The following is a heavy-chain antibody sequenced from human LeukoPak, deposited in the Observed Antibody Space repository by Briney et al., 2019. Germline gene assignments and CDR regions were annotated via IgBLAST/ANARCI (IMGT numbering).Heavy chain of an antibody. CDR3: AKAEGKNPTGGRWLD. J-gene: IGHJ4*02. Sequence: GGSLRLSCVASGFIFSSYVMTWVRQAPGMGLESVSAISGSGGYTYYADSVKGRFTISRDNSKNTLYLQMNSLRAEDTAIYYCAKAEGKNPTGGRWLDWGQGTLVTVSS. CDR2: ISGSGGYT. CDR1: GFIFSSYV. D-gene: IGHD6-19*01. V-gene: IGHV3-23*01.